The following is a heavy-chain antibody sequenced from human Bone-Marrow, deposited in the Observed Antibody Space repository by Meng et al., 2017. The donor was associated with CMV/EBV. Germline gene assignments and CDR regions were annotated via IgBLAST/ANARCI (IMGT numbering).Heavy chain of an antibody. CDR2: VYYSGST. D-gene: IGHD6-13*01. V-gene: IGHV4-59*01. J-gene: IGHJ6*02. CDR1: GGSISSYY. CDR3: AKESSWYLERGGYYYGMDV. Sequence: SETLSLTCTVSGGSISSYYWSWVRQPPGKGLEWIAYVYYSGSTHHNPSLKSRVTISVDTSKKQFSLKLTSVTAADTAVYYCAKESSWYLERGGYYYGMDVWGQGTTVTVSS.